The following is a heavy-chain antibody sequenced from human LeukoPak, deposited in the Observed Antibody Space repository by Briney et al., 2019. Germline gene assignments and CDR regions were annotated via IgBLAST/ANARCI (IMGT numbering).Heavy chain of an antibody. J-gene: IGHJ4*02. CDR3: AREGGNPEGYFDY. Sequence: SETLSLTCTVSGGSISSYYWSWIRQPPGKGLEWIGYIYYSGSSNYNPSLKSRVTISVDTSKNQFSLKLSSVTAADTAVYYCAREGGNPEGYFDYWGQGTLVTVSS. CDR1: GGSISSYY. CDR2: IYYSGSS. V-gene: IGHV4-59*12. D-gene: IGHD4-23*01.